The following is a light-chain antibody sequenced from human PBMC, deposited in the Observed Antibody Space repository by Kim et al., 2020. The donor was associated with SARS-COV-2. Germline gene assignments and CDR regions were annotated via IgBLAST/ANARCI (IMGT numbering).Light chain of an antibody. CDR3: QQRNIWPLT. CDR2: DAS. J-gene: IGKJ4*01. V-gene: IGKV3-11*01. CDR1: QSVSSS. Sequence: VSPGERATLSCRASQSVSSSLAWYQQKPGQAPGLLIYDASNRAAGIPARFSGSGSGTDFTLTISSLEPEDFAVYYCQQRNIWPLTFGGGTKVDIK.